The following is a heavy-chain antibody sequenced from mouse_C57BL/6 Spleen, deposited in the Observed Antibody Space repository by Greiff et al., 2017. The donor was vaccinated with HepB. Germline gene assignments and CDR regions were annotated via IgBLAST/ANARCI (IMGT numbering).Heavy chain of an antibody. V-gene: IGHV1-64*01. CDR1: GYTFTSYW. CDR2: IHPNSGST. J-gene: IGHJ2*01. D-gene: IGHD2-12*01. Sequence: VQLQQPGAELVKPGASVKLSCKASGYTFTSYWMHWVKQRPGQGLEWIGMIHPNSGSTNYNEKFKSKATLTVDKSSSTAYMQLSSLTSEDSAVYYCANTYYSPSYYFDYWGQGTTLTVSS. CDR3: ANTYYSPSYYFDY.